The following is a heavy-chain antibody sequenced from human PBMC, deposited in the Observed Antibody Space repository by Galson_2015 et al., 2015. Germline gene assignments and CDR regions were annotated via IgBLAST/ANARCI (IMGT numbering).Heavy chain of an antibody. V-gene: IGHV3-33*01. Sequence: SLRLSCAASGFTFSSYGMHWVRQAPGKGLEWVAVIWYDGSNKYYADSVKGRFTISRDNSKNTLYLQMNSLRAEDTAVYYCARDTPYYDILTGYSPDAFDIWGQGTMVTVSS. CDR3: ARDTPYYDILTGYSPDAFDI. CDR2: IWYDGSNK. CDR1: GFTFSSYG. J-gene: IGHJ3*02. D-gene: IGHD3-9*01.